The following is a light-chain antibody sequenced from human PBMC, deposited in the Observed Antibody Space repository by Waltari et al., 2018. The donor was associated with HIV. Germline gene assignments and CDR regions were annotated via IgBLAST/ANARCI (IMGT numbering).Light chain of an antibody. V-gene: IGKV3-15*01. Sequence: IVMTQSPATLSVSPGERATLSCMASQSVSSNLAWYQQKPGQAPRLLIYGASTRSTGIPARFSGSGSGTAFTLTISSLQSEDFALYYCQQYNDWPPLTFGGGTKVEIK. CDR2: GAS. CDR1: QSVSSN. CDR3: QQYNDWPPLT. J-gene: IGKJ4*01.